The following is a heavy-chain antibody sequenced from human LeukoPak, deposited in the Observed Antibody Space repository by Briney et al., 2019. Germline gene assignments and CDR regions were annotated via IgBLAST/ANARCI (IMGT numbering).Heavy chain of an antibody. D-gene: IGHD3-10*01. J-gene: IGHJ6*03. V-gene: IGHV3-66*02. CDR1: GFTVSSNY. CDR3: ATSPPKYGSGSYYNLKYYYYMDV. Sequence: GGSLRLSCAASGFTVSSNYMSWVRQAPGKGLEWVSVTYSGGSTYYADSVKGRFTISRDNSKNTLYLQMNSLRAEDTAVYYCATSPPKYGSGSYYNLKYYYYMDVWGKGTTVTVSS. CDR2: TYSGGST.